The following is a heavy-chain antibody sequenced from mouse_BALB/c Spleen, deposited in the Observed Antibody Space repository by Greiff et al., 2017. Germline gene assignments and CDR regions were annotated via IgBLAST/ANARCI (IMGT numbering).Heavy chain of an antibody. D-gene: IGHD2-3*01. V-gene: IGHV1-20*02. CDR3: ARGDDGYYLPY. J-gene: IGHJ3*01. Sequence: EVQLQQSGPELVKPGASVKISCKASGYSFTGYFMNWVMQSHGKSLEWIGRINPYNGDTFYNQKFKGKATLTVDKSSSTAHMELRSLASEDSAVYYCARGDDGYYLPYWGQGTLVTVSA. CDR2: INPYNGDT. CDR1: GYSFTGYF.